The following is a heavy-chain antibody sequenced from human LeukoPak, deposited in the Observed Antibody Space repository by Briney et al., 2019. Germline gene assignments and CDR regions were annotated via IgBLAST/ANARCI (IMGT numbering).Heavy chain of an antibody. CDR1: GYTFTSYA. CDR2: INAGNGNT. J-gene: IGHJ5*02. Sequence: ASVKVSCKASGYTFTSYAMHWVRQAPGQRLEWMGWINAGNGNTKYSQEFQGRVTITRDTSASTAYMELSSLRSEDMAVYYCARGGYYDSSGHNWFDPWGQGTLVTVSS. V-gene: IGHV1-3*03. D-gene: IGHD3-22*01. CDR3: ARGGYYDSSGHNWFDP.